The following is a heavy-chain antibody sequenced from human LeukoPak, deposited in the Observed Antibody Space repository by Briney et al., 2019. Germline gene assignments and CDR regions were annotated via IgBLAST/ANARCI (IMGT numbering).Heavy chain of an antibody. CDR3: ARGGYQPYYYMDV. V-gene: IGHV3-21*01. J-gene: IGHJ6*03. D-gene: IGHD2-2*01. CDR1: GFTFSSYS. CDR2: ISSSSGYI. Sequence: GGSLRLSCAASGFTFSSYSMNWVRQAPGKGLEWVSSISSSSGYIFYADSVKGRFTISRDNSKNIVYLQMDSLRVDDTALYYCARGGYQPYYYMDVWGTGTTVTVSS.